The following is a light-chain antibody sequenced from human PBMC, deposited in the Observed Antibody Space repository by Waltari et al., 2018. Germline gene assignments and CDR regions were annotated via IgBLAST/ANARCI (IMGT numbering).Light chain of an antibody. CDR2: AAV. CDR1: QSIRSN. CDR3: QQSYSAPWT. J-gene: IGKJ1*01. V-gene: IGKV1-39*01. Sequence: DIQMTQSPSSLSASVGDRVTITCRASQSIRSNLNWYQQKLGKAPKLLMYAAVSLQSGVPSRFRGRESGTDFTLSISSLQPEDFATYYCQQSYSAPWTFGQGTKVEI.